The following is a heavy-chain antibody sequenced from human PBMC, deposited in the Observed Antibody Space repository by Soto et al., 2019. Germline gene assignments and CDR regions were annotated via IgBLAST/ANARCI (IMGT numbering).Heavy chain of an antibody. J-gene: IGHJ3*02. Sequence: QVQLVESGGGVVQPGRSLRLSCAASGFTFSSYGMHWVRQAPGKGLEWVAVIWYDGSNKYYADSVKGRFTISRDNSKNTLYLQMNSMRAEDTAVYYCARVGYYDSIGYLYGHDAFDIWGQGTMVTVSS. D-gene: IGHD3-22*01. V-gene: IGHV3-33*01. CDR2: IWYDGSNK. CDR3: ARVGYYDSIGYLYGHDAFDI. CDR1: GFTFSSYG.